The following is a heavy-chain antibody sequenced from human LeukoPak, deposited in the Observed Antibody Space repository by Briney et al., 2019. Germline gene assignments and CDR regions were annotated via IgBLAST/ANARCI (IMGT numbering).Heavy chain of an antibody. D-gene: IGHD3-10*01. CDR3: ARERTMVQGVIPEAAFGI. Sequence: SETLSLTCTVSGGSISSYYWSWIRQPPGKGLEWIGYIYYSGSTNYNPSLKSRVTISVDTSKNQFSLKLSSVTAADTAVYYCARERTMVQGVIPEAAFGIWGQGTMVTVSS. CDR1: GGSISSYY. CDR2: IYYSGST. J-gene: IGHJ3*02. V-gene: IGHV4-59*01.